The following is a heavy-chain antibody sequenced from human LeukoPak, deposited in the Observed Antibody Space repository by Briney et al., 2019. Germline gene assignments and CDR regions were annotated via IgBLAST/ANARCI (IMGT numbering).Heavy chain of an antibody. CDR1: GFTFSTYS. D-gene: IGHD3-10*01. V-gene: IGHV3-21*01. CDR3: ANGGGGSGNYYYFDY. CDR2: ISSSSNYI. J-gene: IGHJ4*02. Sequence: GGSLRLSCAASGFTFSTYSMNWVRQAPGKGLEWVSSISSSSNYIYYADSVRGRFTISRDNSKNTLYLQMNSLRAEDAAVYYCANGGGGSGNYYYFDYWGQGTLVTVSS.